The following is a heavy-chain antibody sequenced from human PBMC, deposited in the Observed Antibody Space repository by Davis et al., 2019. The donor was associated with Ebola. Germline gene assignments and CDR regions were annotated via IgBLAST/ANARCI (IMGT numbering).Heavy chain of an antibody. J-gene: IGHJ3*02. CDR2: IGTRGDPT. CDR1: GFTFSSYT. V-gene: IGHV3-48*02. Sequence: PGGSLRLSCAASGFTFSSYTMNWVRQAPGKGLEWVSYIGTRGDPTVYADSVKGRFTVSRDDANNSLSLLMNSLRDEDKAIYYCVKDYLFALDIWGQGTMVTVSS. CDR3: VKDYLFALDI.